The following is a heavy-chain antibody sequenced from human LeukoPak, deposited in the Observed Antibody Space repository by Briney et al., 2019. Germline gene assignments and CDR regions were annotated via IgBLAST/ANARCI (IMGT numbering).Heavy chain of an antibody. V-gene: IGHV3-21*01. CDR2: ISSSSSYI. CDR3: ARARWPRDAFDI. D-gene: IGHD2-15*01. Sequence: GGSLRLSCAASGFTFSSYSMNWVRQAPGKGLEWVSSISSSSSYIYYADSVKGRFTISRDNAKNSLYLQMNSLRAEDTAVYYCARARWPRDAFDIWGQGTMVTVSS. CDR1: GFTFSSYS. J-gene: IGHJ3*02.